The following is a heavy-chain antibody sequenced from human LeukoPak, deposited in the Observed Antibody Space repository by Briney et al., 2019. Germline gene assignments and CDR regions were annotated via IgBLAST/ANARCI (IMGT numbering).Heavy chain of an antibody. CDR1: GFTFSGSA. J-gene: IGHJ4*02. CDR3: IAAAGKGY. V-gene: IGHV3-73*01. D-gene: IGHD6-13*01. Sequence: GGSLRLSCAASGFTFSGSAMHWVRQASGKGLEWVGRIRGKANSYATAFAASVKGRFTMSRDDSENTAYLQMNSLKTEDTAVYYCIAAAGKGYWGQGTLVTVSS. CDR2: IRGKANSYAT.